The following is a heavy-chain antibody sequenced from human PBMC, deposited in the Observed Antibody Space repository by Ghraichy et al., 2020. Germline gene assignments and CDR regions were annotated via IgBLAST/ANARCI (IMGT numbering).Heavy chain of an antibody. CDR2: INWNGGST. Sequence: LSLTCAASGFTFDDYGMSWVRQAPGKGLEWVSGINWNGGSTGYADSVKGRFTISRDNAKNSLYLQMNSLRAEDTALYYCARQEGYYDILTGYYTLFDYWGQGTLVTVSS. CDR1: GFTFDDYG. D-gene: IGHD3-9*01. J-gene: IGHJ4*02. V-gene: IGHV3-20*04. CDR3: ARQEGYYDILTGYYTLFDY.